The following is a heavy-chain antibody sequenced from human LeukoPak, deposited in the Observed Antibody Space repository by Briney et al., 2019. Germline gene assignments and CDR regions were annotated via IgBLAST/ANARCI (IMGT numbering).Heavy chain of an antibody. V-gene: IGHV4-34*01. CDR1: GGSFSGYY. CDR3: ARGRGGLWYSTSWFDP. J-gene: IGHJ5*02. CDR2: INHSGST. D-gene: IGHD2/OR15-2a*01. Sequence: SETLSLTCAVYGGSFSGYYWSWIRQPPGKGLEWIGEINHSGSTNYNPSLKSRVTISVDTSKNQFSLKLSSATAADTAVYYCARGRGGLWYSTSWFDPWGQGTLVTVSS.